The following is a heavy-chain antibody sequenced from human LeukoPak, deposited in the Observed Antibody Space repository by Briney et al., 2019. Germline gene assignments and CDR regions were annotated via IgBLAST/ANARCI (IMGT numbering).Heavy chain of an antibody. J-gene: IGHJ3*02. V-gene: IGHV3-7*02. CDR3: ARAGEGLLAYSFDI. Sequence: GGSLRLSCTASGFTFSSYWMNWVRQAPGKGLEWVANIKQDGSEKYYVDSVKGRFTISRDNAKKSLYLQMNSLRAEDTAVYYCARAGEGLLAYSFDIWGQGTMVTVSS. CDR2: IKQDGSEK. D-gene: IGHD1-26*01. CDR1: GFTFSSYW.